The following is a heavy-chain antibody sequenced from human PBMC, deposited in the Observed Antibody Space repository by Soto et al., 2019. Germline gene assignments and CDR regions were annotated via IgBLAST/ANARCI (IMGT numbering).Heavy chain of an antibody. CDR3: ARFVPAVLECNYYGMDV. CDR2: ISSSGSTI. CDR1: GFTFSSYE. Sequence: EVQLVESGGGLVQPGGSLRLSCAASGFTFSSYEMNWVRQALGKGLEWVSYISSSGSTIYYADSMKGRFTRSRENAKNSLYLQINSLRAEDTAVYYCARFVPAVLECNYYGMDVWGQGTTVTVSS. J-gene: IGHJ6*02. D-gene: IGHD1-1*01. V-gene: IGHV3-48*03.